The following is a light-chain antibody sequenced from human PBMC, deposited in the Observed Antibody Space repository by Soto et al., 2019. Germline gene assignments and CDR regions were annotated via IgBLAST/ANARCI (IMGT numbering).Light chain of an antibody. CDR2: GNT. V-gene: IGLV1-40*01. CDR3: QSHDSSLHASV. J-gene: IGLJ1*01. Sequence: QSVLTQPPSVSGAPGQRVTISSTGSSSNIGAGYDVHWYLQLPGTAPKLLIYGNTNQPSGVPDRFSGSKSGSSASLAITGLQAEDEADYYCQSHDSSLHASVFGTGTKVTVL. CDR1: SSNIGAGYD.